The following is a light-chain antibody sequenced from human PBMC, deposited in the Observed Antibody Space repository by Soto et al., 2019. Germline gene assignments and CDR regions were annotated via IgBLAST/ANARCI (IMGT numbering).Light chain of an antibody. V-gene: IGKV3-15*01. CDR2: GAS. Sequence: EIVMTQSPGTLSVSPGERATLSCRASQSVSSKLAWYQQKPGQAPRLLIHGASTRATGIAARFSGSGSGTEFTLTISGLQSEDFAVYYCQQNNDWPRTFGQGTKVEIK. CDR1: QSVSSK. J-gene: IGKJ1*01. CDR3: QQNNDWPRT.